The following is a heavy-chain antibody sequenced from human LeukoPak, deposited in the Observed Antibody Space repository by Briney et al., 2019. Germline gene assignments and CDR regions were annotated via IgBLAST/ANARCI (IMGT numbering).Heavy chain of an antibody. V-gene: IGHV3-53*01. CDR2: IYSGGST. CDR1: GFTVSSNY. CDR3: ASRRGYSYGGHLDY. D-gene: IGHD5-18*01. J-gene: IGHJ4*02. Sequence: GSLKLSCAASGFTVSSNYMSWVRQAPGKGLEWVSVIYSGGSTYYADSVKGRFTISRDNSKNTLYLQMNSLRAEDTAVYYCASRRGYSYGGHLDYWGQGTLVTVSS.